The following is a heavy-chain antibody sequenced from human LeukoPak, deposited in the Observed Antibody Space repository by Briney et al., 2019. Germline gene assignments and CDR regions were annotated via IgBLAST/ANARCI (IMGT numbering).Heavy chain of an antibody. CDR1: GFTFSSYW. Sequence: PGGSLRLSCAASGFTFSSYWMSWVRQAPGKGLEWVANKKQDGSEKYYVDSVKGRFTISRDNAKNTLDLQMNSLRAEDSAVYYCVREVSGTSYFDDWGQGTLVTVSP. D-gene: IGHD1-26*01. J-gene: IGHJ4*02. V-gene: IGHV3-7*01. CDR3: VREVSGTSYFDD. CDR2: KKQDGSEK.